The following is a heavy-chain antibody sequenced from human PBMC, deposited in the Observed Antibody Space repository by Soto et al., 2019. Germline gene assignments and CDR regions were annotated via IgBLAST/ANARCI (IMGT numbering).Heavy chain of an antibody. V-gene: IGHV3-30*18. D-gene: IGHD5-12*01. CDR3: VKDRGYDHSYCMDV. Sequence: PGGSLRLSCAASGFTFSSYGMHWVRQAPGKGLEWVAVISYDGSNKYYADSVKGRFTISRDNSKNTLYLQMNSLRAEDTAVYYCVKDRGYDHSYCMDVCGQGTTVTV. CDR2: ISYDGSNK. CDR1: GFTFSSYG. J-gene: IGHJ6*02.